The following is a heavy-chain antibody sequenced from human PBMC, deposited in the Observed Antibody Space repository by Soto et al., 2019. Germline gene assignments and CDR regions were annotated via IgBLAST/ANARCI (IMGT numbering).Heavy chain of an antibody. CDR3: ARSSLMTYGAFDI. CDR2: IWYGGSNK. CDR1: GFTFSSYG. D-gene: IGHD4-17*01. Sequence: QVQLVESGGGVVQPGRSLRLSCAASGFTFSSYGMHWVRQAPGKGLEWVAVIWYGGSNKYYADSVKGRFTISRDNSKNTLYLQMNSLRAEDTAVYYCARSSLMTYGAFDIWGQGTMVTVSS. J-gene: IGHJ3*02. V-gene: IGHV3-33*01.